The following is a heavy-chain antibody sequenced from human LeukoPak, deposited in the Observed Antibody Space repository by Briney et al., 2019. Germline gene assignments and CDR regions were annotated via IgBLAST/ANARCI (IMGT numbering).Heavy chain of an antibody. V-gene: IGHV1-18*01. J-gene: IGHJ4*02. CDR3: ARDEGVGERGSY. Sequence: ASVKVSCKASGFTFTNYGISWVRQAPGQGLEWMGWISAYNGDTNYAQKLQDRVTMTTDTSTSTAYMELRSLRSDDTAMYYCARDEGVGERGSYWGQGTLVTVSS. CDR2: ISAYNGDT. CDR1: GFTFTNYG. D-gene: IGHD3-16*01.